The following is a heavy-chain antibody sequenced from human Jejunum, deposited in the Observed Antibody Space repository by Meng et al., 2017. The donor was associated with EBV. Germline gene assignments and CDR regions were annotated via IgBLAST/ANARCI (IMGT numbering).Heavy chain of an antibody. CDR2: IYWDNDK. Sequence: PFTGVGPTCGIPTQTLTLTCTLSGFSISTKGVGVGWIRQLPGKAPEWLALIYWDNDKFYNPSLKSRLTIAKDTSKNQVVLTVTSMDPVDTAIYYCAHRRYLRGSWSFGDFDYWGQGTLVTVSS. D-gene: IGHD3-16*01. CDR1: GFSISTKGVG. V-gene: IGHV2-5*02. J-gene: IGHJ4*02. CDR3: AHRRYLRGSWSFGDFDY.